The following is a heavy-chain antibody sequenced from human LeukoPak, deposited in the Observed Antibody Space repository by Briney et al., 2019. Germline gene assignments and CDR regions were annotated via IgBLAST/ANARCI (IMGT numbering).Heavy chain of an antibody. V-gene: IGHV4-61*02. CDR3: ARDEYYYDSSGYYYLVSDY. J-gene: IGHJ4*02. Sequence: PSETLSLTCTVSGGSISSGSYYWSWIRQPAGKGLEWIGRIYTSGSTNYNPSLKSRVTISVDTSKNQFSLKLSSVTAADTAVYYCARDEYYYDSSGYYYLVSDYWGQGTLVTVSS. CDR2: IYTSGST. CDR1: GGSISSGSYY. D-gene: IGHD3-22*01.